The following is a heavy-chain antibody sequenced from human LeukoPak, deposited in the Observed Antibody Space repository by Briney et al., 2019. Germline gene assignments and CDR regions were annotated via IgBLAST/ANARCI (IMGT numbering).Heavy chain of an antibody. CDR2: INTDGCST. CDR1: GFTFSNYA. D-gene: IGHD4-17*01. J-gene: IGHJ4*02. Sequence: GGSLRLSCAASGFTFSNYAMSWVRQAPGKGLEWVSRINTDGCSTSYADSVKGRFTISRDNAKNTLYLHMSNLRAEDTAVYFCARDFRQDYGDYSWVYWGQGTLVTVSS. CDR3: ARDFRQDYGDYSWVY. V-gene: IGHV3-74*01.